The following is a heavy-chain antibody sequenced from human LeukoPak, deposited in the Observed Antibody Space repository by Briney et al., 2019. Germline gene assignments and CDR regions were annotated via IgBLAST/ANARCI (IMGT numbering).Heavy chain of an antibody. Sequence: GGSLRLSCAASGFSLSTYWMHWVRQAPGKGLVWVSRISYDGYNTNYADSVKGRFTISRDNAKNSLYLQMNSLRVEDTAIYYCGILTLSPGWGQGTLVTVSS. D-gene: IGHD2-8*01. V-gene: IGHV3-74*01. J-gene: IGHJ4*02. CDR1: GFSLSTYW. CDR3: GILTLSPG. CDR2: ISYDGYNT.